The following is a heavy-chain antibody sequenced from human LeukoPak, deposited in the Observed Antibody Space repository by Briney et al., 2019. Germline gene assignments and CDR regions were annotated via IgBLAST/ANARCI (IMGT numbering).Heavy chain of an antibody. CDR3: ARVLVYGDYLDY. CDR1: GGSISSGGYH. V-gene: IGHV4-31*03. Sequence: SQTLSLTCTVSGGSISSGGYHWSWIRQHPGKGLEWIGYIYYSGSTYYNPSLKSRVTISVDTSKNQFSLKLSSVTAADTAVYYCARVLVYGDYLDYWGQGTLVTVSS. J-gene: IGHJ4*02. CDR2: IYYSGST. D-gene: IGHD4-17*01.